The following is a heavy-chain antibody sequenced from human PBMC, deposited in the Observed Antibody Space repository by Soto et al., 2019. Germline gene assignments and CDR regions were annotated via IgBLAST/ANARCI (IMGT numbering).Heavy chain of an antibody. J-gene: IGHJ6*03. CDR3: ARGERGYCSSTSCYGVVCYMDV. V-gene: IGHV4-34*01. CDR2: SNHSGST. CDR1: GGSFSGYY. Sequence: QVQLQQWGAGLLKPSETLSLTCAVYGGSFSGYYWSWIRQPPGKGLEWIGESNHSGSTNYNPSLTSQVTISVDRSKNQFSLKLSSVTAADTAVYYCARGERGYCSSTSCYGVVCYMDVWGKGTTVTVSS. D-gene: IGHD2-2*01.